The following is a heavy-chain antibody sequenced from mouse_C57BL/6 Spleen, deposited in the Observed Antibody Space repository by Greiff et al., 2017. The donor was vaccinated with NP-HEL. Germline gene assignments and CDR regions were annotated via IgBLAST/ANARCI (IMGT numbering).Heavy chain of an antibody. D-gene: IGHD1-1*01. CDR2: IYPGSGST. CDR1: GYTFTSYW. Sequence: QVQLQQPGAELVKPGASVKMSCEASGYTFTSYWITWVKQRPGQGLEWIGDIYPGSGSTNYNEKFKSKATLTVDTSSSTAYMQLSSRTSEDSAVYYCARKCHYYGSSPFDYWGQGTTLTVSS. CDR3: ARKCHYYGSSPFDY. J-gene: IGHJ2*01. V-gene: IGHV1-55*01.